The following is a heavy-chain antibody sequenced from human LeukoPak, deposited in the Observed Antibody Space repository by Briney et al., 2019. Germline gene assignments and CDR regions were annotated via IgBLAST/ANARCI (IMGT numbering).Heavy chain of an antibody. D-gene: IGHD3-22*01. CDR3: ARAALPRYYYDSSGYYASGFDP. Sequence: SVKVSCKASGYTFTGYYMHWVRQAPGQGLEWMGGIIPIFGTANYAQKFQGRVTITTDESTSTAYMELSSLRSEDTAVYYCARAALPRYYYDSSGYYASGFDPWGQGTLVTVSS. J-gene: IGHJ5*02. CDR2: IIPIFGTA. CDR1: GYTFTGYY. V-gene: IGHV1-69*05.